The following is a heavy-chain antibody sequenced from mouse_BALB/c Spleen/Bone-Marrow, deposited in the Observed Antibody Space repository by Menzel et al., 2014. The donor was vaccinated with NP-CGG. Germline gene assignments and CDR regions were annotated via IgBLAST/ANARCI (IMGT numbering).Heavy chain of an antibody. D-gene: IGHD1-1*02. J-gene: IGHJ4*01. CDR3: TSVVYFYAMDY. V-gene: IGHV14-3*02. CDR2: IDPANGNA. Sequence: EVQLQESGAELVKPGASVNLSCTASGFNIKDTYMHWVMQRPEQGLEWIGRIDPANGNAKYDPNFQDKATITADTSSNSSQLSSRSSAAEDAYVCSRTSVVYFYAMDYWGQGTSVTVSS. CDR1: GFNIKDTY.